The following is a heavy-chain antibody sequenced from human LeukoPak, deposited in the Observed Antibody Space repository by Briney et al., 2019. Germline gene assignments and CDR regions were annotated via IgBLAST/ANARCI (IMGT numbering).Heavy chain of an antibody. CDR1: GFTISSYW. CDR2: ISDSGGST. D-gene: IGHD3-9*01. CDR3: AKVSESNYDILTGYYTPYYFDY. J-gene: IGHJ4*02. Sequence: GGSLRLSCAASGFTISSYWMSWVRQAPGKGLEWVSGISDSGGSTFYADSVKGRFTISRDNSKNILYLQMSSLRADDTAVYYCAKVSESNYDILTGYYTPYYFDYWGQGTLVTVSS. V-gene: IGHV3-23*01.